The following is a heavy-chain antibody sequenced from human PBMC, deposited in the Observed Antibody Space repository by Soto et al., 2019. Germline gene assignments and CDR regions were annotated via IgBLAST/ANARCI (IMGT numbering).Heavy chain of an antibody. J-gene: IGHJ4*02. CDR1: GYRYTNYW. CDR2: IFPGDSDT. Sequence: EVQLVQSGAAVKKPGESLKISCKGSGYRYTNYWIGWVRQMPGKGLEWMGIIFPGDSDTRYSPSFQGQVTISADKSINTAYLQWSSLKASDTAMYYCARRTRFSGLTGGEFDYWGQGTLVTVSS. V-gene: IGHV5-51*01. D-gene: IGHD2-8*02. CDR3: ARRTRFSGLTGGEFDY.